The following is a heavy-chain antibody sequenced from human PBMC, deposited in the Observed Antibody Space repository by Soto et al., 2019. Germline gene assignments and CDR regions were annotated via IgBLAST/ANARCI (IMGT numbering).Heavy chain of an antibody. CDR1: GFSLSTSGMC. CDR2: IDWDDDK. Sequence: SGPTLVNPTQTLTLTCTFSGFSLSTSGMCVSWIRQPPGKALEWLALIDWDDDKYYSTSLKTRLTISKDTSKNQVVLTMTNMDPVDTATYYCARTAYDYVWGSYRYPEYYFDYWGQGTLVTVSS. J-gene: IGHJ4*02. D-gene: IGHD3-16*02. CDR3: ARTAYDYVWGSYRYPEYYFDY. V-gene: IGHV2-70*01.